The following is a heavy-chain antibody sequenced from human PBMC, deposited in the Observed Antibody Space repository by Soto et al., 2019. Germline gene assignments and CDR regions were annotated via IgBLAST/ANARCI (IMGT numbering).Heavy chain of an antibody. Sequence: DVPLVESGGGLVKPGGSLRLSFAASGFTFSIYSMNWGRQAPGKGLEWVSAITSGSSFVHYEDSVKGRFTVSRDDAQNSLYLQMNSLRTEDTAMYYCARDLGVAATGGAFDIWGQGTMVTVFS. CDR2: ITSGSSFV. CDR1: GFTFSIYS. D-gene: IGHD6-19*01. V-gene: IGHV3-21*01. CDR3: ARDLGVAATGGAFDI. J-gene: IGHJ3*02.